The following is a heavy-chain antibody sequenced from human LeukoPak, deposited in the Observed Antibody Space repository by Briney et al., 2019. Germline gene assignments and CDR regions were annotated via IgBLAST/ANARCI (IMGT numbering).Heavy chain of an antibody. CDR2: INPNSGGT. V-gene: IGHV1-2*02. D-gene: IGHD1-1*01. J-gene: IGHJ3*02. CDR3: ALDGTTGTTSVGAFDI. CDR1: GYTFTGYY. Sequence: ASVKVSCKASGYTFTGYYMHWVRQAPGQGLEWMGWINPNSGGTNYAQKFQGRATMTRDTSISTAYMELSRLRSDDTAVYYCALDGTTGTTSVGAFDIWGQGTMVTVSS.